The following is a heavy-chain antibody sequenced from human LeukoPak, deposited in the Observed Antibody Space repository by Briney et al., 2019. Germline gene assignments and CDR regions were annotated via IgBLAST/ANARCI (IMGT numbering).Heavy chain of an antibody. J-gene: IGHJ4*02. V-gene: IGHV4-4*07. CDR3: ARAGKSGTMVLFDY. CDR2: IYTSGST. Sequence: SETLSLTCTVSGGSISSYYWSWIRQPAGKGLEWIGRIYTSGSTNYNPSLKSRVTMSVDTSKNQFSLKLSSVTAADTAVYYCARAGKSGTMVLFDYWGQGTLVTVSS. CDR1: GGSISSYY. D-gene: IGHD3-10*01.